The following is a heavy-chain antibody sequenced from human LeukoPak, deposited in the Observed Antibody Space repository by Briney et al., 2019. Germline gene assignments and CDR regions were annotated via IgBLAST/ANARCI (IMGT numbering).Heavy chain of an antibody. J-gene: IGHJ4*02. Sequence: GESLRISCKGSGDSFSSYWIGWVRQMPGKGLEWMGIIYPTDSDTRYSPSFQGQVTISADKSISTAYLQWSSLKASDTAIYYCVRRGDWSETIGYWGQGTLVTVSS. V-gene: IGHV5-51*01. D-gene: IGHD3-10*01. CDR3: VRRGDWSETIGY. CDR2: IYPTDSDT. CDR1: GDSFSSYW.